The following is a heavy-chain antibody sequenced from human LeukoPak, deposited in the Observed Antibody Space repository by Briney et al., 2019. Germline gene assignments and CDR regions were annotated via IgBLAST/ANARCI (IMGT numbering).Heavy chain of an antibody. V-gene: IGHV3-23*01. CDR1: GLNFSGYA. CDR2: ISGATYRT. Sequence: GGSLRLSCGASGLNFSGYAMSWVRQAPGKGLQWVSAISGATYRTYYADSVGGRFTISRDISKNTLYLQMNNLRAEDTAIYYCAKDTFVELSYLHHWGQGTLVTVSS. J-gene: IGHJ4*02. CDR3: AKDTFVELSYLHH. D-gene: IGHD1-26*01.